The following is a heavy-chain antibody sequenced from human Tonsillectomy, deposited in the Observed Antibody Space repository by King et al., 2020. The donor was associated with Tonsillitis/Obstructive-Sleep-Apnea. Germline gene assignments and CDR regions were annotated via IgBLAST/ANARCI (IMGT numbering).Heavy chain of an antibody. CDR2: SNADNGNT. J-gene: IGHJ4*02. V-gene: IGHV1-3*01. Sequence: QLVQSGAEVKKPGASVKVSCKASGYIFTTYAMHWVRQAPGQSLEWMGWSNADNGNTKYSRKFQGRVTITRDTSASTAYMELSGLISEDTAVYYCARDPPHNILTGYKYYFDYWGQGTLVTVSS. CDR3: ARDPPHNILTGYKYYFDY. CDR1: GYIFTTYA. D-gene: IGHD3-9*01.